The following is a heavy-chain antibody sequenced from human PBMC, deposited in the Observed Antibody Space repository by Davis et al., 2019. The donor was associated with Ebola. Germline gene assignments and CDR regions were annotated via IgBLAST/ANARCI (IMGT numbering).Heavy chain of an antibody. CDR1: GYTFTGYY. D-gene: IGHD1-26*01. Sequence: ASVKVSCKASGYTFTGYYMHWVRQAPGQGLEWMGWINPNSGGTNYAQKFQGWVTMTRDTSISTAYMELSRLRSDDTAVYYCARERPGRVSGFDYWGQGTLVTVSS. CDR3: ARERPGRVSGFDY. CDR2: INPNSGGT. J-gene: IGHJ4*02. V-gene: IGHV1-2*04.